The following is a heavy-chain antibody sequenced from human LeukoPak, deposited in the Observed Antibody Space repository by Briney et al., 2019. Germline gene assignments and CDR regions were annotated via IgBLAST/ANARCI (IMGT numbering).Heavy chain of an antibody. D-gene: IGHD3-22*01. V-gene: IGHV1-24*01. CDR3: ATVVITTFNFDY. J-gene: IGHJ4*02. CDR2: FDPEDGET. Sequence: ASVKVSCKVSGYTLTELSMHWVRQAPGKGLEWMGGFDPEDGETIYAQKFQGRVTMTEDTSTDTAHMELSSLRSEDTAVYYCATVVITTFNFDYWGQGTLVTVSS. CDR1: GYTLTELS.